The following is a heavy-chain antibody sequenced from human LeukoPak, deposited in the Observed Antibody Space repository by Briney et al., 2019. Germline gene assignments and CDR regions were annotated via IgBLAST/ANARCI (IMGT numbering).Heavy chain of an antibody. CDR3: VKIAPGLP. V-gene: IGHV3-23*01. Sequence: GGSLRLSCAASGFTFSSYEMNWVRQAPGKGLEWVSAISDNGGSIFYADSVKGRFTISRDNSKNSLYLQMNSLRADDTAVYYCVKIAPGLPWGQGTLVTVS. J-gene: IGHJ5*02. CDR1: GFTFSSYE. D-gene: IGHD2-21*01. CDR2: ISDNGGSI.